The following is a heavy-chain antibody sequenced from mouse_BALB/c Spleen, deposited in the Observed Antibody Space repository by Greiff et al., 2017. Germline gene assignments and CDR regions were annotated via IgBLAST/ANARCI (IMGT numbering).Heavy chain of an antibody. Sequence: QVQLQQSGAELMKPGASVKISCKATGYTFSSYWIEWVKQRPGHGLEWIGEILPGSGSTNYNEKFKGKATFTADTSSNTAYMQLSSLTSEDSAVYYCANYYGSSQYYFDYWGQGTTLTVSS. D-gene: IGHD1-1*01. CDR3: ANYYGSSQYYFDY. CDR1: GYTFSSYW. V-gene: IGHV1-9*01. CDR2: ILPGSGST. J-gene: IGHJ2*01.